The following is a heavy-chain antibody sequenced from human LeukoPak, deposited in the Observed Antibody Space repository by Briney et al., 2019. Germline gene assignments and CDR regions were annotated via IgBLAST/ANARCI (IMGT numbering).Heavy chain of an antibody. V-gene: IGHV3-7*01. CDR2: IKQDGNEK. CDR1: GFTFSNYW. D-gene: IGHD4/OR15-4a*01. J-gene: IGHJ4*02. Sequence: PGGSLRLSCAASGFTFSNYWMSWVRQAPGKGLEWVANIKQDGNEKYYVDSVKGRFTISRDNAKNSLYLQMNSLRAEDTAAYYCARDDYGGTRYWGQGTLVTVSS. CDR3: ARDDYGGTRY.